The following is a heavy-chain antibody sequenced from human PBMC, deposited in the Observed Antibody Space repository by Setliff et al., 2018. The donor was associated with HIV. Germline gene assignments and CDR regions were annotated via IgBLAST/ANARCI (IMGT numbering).Heavy chain of an antibody. D-gene: IGHD7-27*01. Sequence: ASVKVSCKASGSTFNVYYMHWVRQAPGQGLERMGWIDPNSGGTTYAQKFQGRVTMTRDTSISTVYLELSRLRSDDTAVYYCVRDRTQQNWGSRGYYYMDVWGKGSTVTVSS. V-gene: IGHV1-2*02. J-gene: IGHJ6*03. CDR1: GSTFNVYY. CDR2: IDPNSGGT. CDR3: VRDRTQQNWGSRGYYYMDV.